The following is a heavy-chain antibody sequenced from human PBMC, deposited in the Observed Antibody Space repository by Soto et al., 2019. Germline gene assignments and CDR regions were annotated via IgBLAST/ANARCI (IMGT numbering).Heavy chain of an antibody. V-gene: IGHV4-59*08. CDR2: IYYSGST. CDR1: GGSISSYY. Sequence: LSLTCTVSGGSISSYYWSWIRQPPGKGLEWIGYIYYSGSTNYNPSLKSRVTISVDTSKNQFSLKLSSVTAADTAVYYCARSALTPGYYYMDVWGKGTTVTVSS. J-gene: IGHJ6*03. CDR3: ARSALTPGYYYMDV.